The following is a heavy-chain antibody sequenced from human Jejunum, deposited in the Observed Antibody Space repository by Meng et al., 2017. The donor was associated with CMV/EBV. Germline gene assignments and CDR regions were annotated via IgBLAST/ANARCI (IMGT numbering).Heavy chain of an antibody. CDR1: GFTFSSYW. D-gene: IGHD5-12*01. J-gene: IGHJ4*02. CDR2: ISGDGSGI. V-gene: IGHV3-74*01. CDR3: ARGSTGYGNFDY. Sequence: EVQLVESGGGLVQPGGSLRLSCAASGFTFSSYWMHWVRQAPGKGLVWLSRISGDGSGINYADSVEGRLTISRDNAKNTLYLQINSHRADDTAVYYCARGSTGYGNFDYWGQGTLVTVSS.